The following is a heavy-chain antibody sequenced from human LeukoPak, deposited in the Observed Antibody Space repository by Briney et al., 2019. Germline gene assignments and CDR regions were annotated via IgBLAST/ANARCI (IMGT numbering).Heavy chain of an antibody. V-gene: IGHV3-7*01. Sequence: GGSLRLSCVASGFTYSNYWMSWVRQAPGKGLEWVANIKQDGSEKYYVDSVKGRFTISRDNAKNSLHLQMNSLRAEDTAVYYCSGNSCNTAANWGQGTLVTVSS. CDR3: SGNSCNTAAN. CDR2: IKQDGSEK. J-gene: IGHJ4*02. D-gene: IGHD2/OR15-2a*01. CDR1: GFTYSNYW.